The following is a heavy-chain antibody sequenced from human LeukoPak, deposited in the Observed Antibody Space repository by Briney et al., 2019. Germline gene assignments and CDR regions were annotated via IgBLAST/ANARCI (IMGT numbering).Heavy chain of an antibody. Sequence: GGSLRLSCLASGFSFNSYTMNWVREAPGKGLEWVSTISPVSSYTWYAESVKGRFTISRDNPKNSLYLQMDSLRAEDTAVYYCVRGVSRRIGMDVWGQGTTVTVSS. CDR2: ISPVSSYT. V-gene: IGHV3-21*01. D-gene: IGHD2/OR15-2a*01. CDR3: VRGVSRRIGMDV. CDR1: GFSFNSYT. J-gene: IGHJ6*02.